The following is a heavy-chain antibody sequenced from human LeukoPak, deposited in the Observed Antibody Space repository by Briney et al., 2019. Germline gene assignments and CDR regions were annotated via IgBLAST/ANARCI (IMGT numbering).Heavy chain of an antibody. J-gene: IGHJ4*02. D-gene: IGHD3-10*01. CDR3: ARGVSTYYYGSGSYYVDY. CDR1: GGSISGYY. Sequence: SETLSLTCTVSGGSISGYYWSWIRQPPGKGLEWIGEINHSGSTNYNPSLKSRVTISVDTSKNQFSLKLSSVTAADTAVYYCARGVSTYYYGSGSYYVDYWGQGTLVTVSS. CDR2: INHSGST. V-gene: IGHV4-34*01.